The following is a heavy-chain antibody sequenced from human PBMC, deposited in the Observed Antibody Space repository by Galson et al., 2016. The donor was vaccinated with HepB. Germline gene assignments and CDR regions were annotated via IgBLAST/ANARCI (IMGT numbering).Heavy chain of an antibody. CDR3: ARGPDDTDTHGYPLYYFDS. CDR2: IWYDGSNK. J-gene: IGHJ4*02. D-gene: IGHD2-8*01. V-gene: IGHV3-33*01. Sequence: SLRLSCAASGFNFDNYGMHWVRQAPGKGLEWVAVIWYDGSNKYHADSVKGRFTISRDNSKNTLYLQMDSLRAEDTAVYYCARGPDDTDTHGYPLYYFDSWGQGTLVTVSS. CDR1: GFNFDNYG.